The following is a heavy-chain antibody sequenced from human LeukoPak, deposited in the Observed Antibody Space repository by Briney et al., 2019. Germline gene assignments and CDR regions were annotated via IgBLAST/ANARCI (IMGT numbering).Heavy chain of an antibody. J-gene: IGHJ4*02. CDR2: ISGSGGST. Sequence: RAGGSLRLSCAASGFTVSSNYMSWVRQAPGKGLEWVSAISGSGGSTYYADSVKGRFTISRDNSKNTLYLQMNSLRAEDTAVYYCAKGSRPQNENQWLVGYYFDYWGQGTLVTVSS. CDR1: GFTVSSNY. D-gene: IGHD6-19*01. V-gene: IGHV3-23*01. CDR3: AKGSRPQNENQWLVGYYFDY.